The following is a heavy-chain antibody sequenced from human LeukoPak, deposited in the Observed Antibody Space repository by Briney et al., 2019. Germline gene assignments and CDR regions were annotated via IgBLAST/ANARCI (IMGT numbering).Heavy chain of an antibody. CDR3: ARIGYNFGYYFDS. D-gene: IGHD5-12*01. Sequence: SETLSLTCTVAGGYISGYYWSWIRQPPGKGLEWIGNIHYSGSTNYNSSLKSRVTILVDKSEKQFSLKVRSLTAADTAVYYCARIGYNFGYYFDSWGQGALVTVSS. CDR2: IHYSGST. J-gene: IGHJ4*02. V-gene: IGHV4-59*01. CDR1: GGYISGYY.